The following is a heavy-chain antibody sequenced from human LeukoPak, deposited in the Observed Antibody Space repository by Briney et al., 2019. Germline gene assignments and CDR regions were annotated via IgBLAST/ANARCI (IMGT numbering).Heavy chain of an antibody. J-gene: IGHJ4*02. CDR2: LSGSGRGGST. Sequence: AGGSLRLSCAASGFTLSSSAMRWGRQAPGRGVGWVATLSGSGRGGSTYYADSVKGRFTISRDNSKHTLYLQMNSRRAEDTAVYYCAKAGYNRFDYWGQGTLVTVSS. V-gene: IGHV3-23*01. D-gene: IGHD5-24*01. CDR3: AKAGYNRFDY. CDR1: GFTLSSSA.